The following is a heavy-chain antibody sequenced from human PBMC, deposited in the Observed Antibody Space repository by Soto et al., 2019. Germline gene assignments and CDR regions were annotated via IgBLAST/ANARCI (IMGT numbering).Heavy chain of an antibody. CDR2: IYYSGST. V-gene: IGHV4-31*03. D-gene: IGHD2-2*01. J-gene: IGHJ3*02. Sequence: SETLSLTCTVSGGSISSGGYYWSWIRQHPGKGLEWIGYIYYSGSTYYNPSLKSRVTISVDTSKNQFSLKLSSVTAADTAVYYCASFLPAAMVNDAFDIWGQGTMVTVSS. CDR3: ASFLPAAMVNDAFDI. CDR1: GGSISSGGYY.